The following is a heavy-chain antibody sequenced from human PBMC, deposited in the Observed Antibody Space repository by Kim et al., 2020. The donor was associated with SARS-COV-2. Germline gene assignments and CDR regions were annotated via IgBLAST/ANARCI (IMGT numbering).Heavy chain of an antibody. V-gene: IGHV3-66*01. CDR2: IYSGGST. Sequence: GGSLRLSCAASGFTVSSNYMSWVRQAPGKGLEWVSVIYSGGSTYYADSVKGRFTISRDNSKNTLYLQFNSLRAENTAVNYSARGAYYDFWSDYRGGFDP. D-gene: IGHD3-3*01. CDR1: GFTVSSNY. J-gene: IGHJ5*02. CDR3: ARGAYYDFWSDYRGGFDP.